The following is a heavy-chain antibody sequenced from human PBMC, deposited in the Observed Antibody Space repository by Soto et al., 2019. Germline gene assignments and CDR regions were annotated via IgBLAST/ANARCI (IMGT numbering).Heavy chain of an antibody. CDR3: AAANPGYSGYDFGY. CDR2: IVVGSGNT. Sequence: QMQLVQSGPEVKKPGTSVKVSCKASGFTFTSSAVQWVRQARGQRLEWIGWIVVGSGNTNYAQKFQERVTITRDMSTSTAYMELSSLRSEGTAVYYCAAANPGYSGYDFGYWGQGTLVTVSS. D-gene: IGHD5-12*01. CDR1: GFTFTSSA. V-gene: IGHV1-58*01. J-gene: IGHJ4*02.